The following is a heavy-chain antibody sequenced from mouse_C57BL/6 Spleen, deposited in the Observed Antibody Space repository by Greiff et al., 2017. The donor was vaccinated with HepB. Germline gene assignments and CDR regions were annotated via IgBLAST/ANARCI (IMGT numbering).Heavy chain of an antibody. D-gene: IGHD1-1*01. Sequence: QVQLQQPGAELVKPGASVKLSCKASGYTFTSYWMQWVKQRPGQGLEWIGEIDPSDSYTNYNQKFKGKATLTVDPSSSTAYMQLSSLTSEDSAVYYCARPILLRSGFAYWGQGTLVTVSA. CDR3: ARPILLRSGFAY. J-gene: IGHJ3*01. CDR1: GYTFTSYW. CDR2: IDPSDSYT. V-gene: IGHV1-50*01.